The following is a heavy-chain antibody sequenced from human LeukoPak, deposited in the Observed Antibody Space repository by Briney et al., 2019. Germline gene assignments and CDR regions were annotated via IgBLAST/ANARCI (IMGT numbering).Heavy chain of an antibody. Sequence: GGSLRLSCAASGFNFSIHAMNWVRQAPGKGLEWVSVIGGSGATTYFADSVKGRFTISRDNSKNTLYLQMNRLRAEDTAVYYCAMDSAVALDFWGQGTLVTVSS. CDR1: GFNFSIHA. CDR3: AMDSAVALDF. V-gene: IGHV3-23*01. D-gene: IGHD6-19*01. J-gene: IGHJ4*02. CDR2: IGGSGATT.